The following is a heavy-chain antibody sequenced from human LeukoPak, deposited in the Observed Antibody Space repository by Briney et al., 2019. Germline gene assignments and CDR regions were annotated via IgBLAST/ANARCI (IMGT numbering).Heavy chain of an antibody. D-gene: IGHD3-16*02. J-gene: IGHJ4*02. CDR1: GFTFSNYA. V-gene: IGHV3-30-3*01. Sequence: GGSLRLSCAASGFTFSNYAMHWVRQAPGKGLEWVAVISSDGSSKFYADSVKGRFTISRDNSKNTLYVQMNSLRVEDTAVYYCARDLHDYVWGTYRYSPHDYWGQGTLVTVST. CDR3: ARDLHDYVWGTYRYSPHDY. CDR2: ISSDGSSK.